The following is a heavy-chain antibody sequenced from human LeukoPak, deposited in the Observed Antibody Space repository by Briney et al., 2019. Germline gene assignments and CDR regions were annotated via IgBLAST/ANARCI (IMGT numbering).Heavy chain of an antibody. CDR3: ATAPDIVVVPAAISGLGY. Sequence: GASVKVSCKASGYTLTELSMHWVRQAPGKGLEWMGGFDPEDGETIYAQKFQGRVTMTEDTSTDTAYMELSSLRSEDTAVYYCATAPDIVVVPAAISGLGYWGQGTLVTVSS. V-gene: IGHV1-24*01. J-gene: IGHJ4*02. CDR1: GYTLTELS. CDR2: FDPEDGET. D-gene: IGHD2-2*02.